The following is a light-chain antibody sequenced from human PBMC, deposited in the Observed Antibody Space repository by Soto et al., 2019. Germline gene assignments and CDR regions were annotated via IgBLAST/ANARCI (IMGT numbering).Light chain of an antibody. Sequence: IHLTHSPASLSASLRYRFTITFRSSQGIGSYLAWYQQKTGKAPRLLIYAAYTLQSGVPSRFSGSGSDTEFTLTISSLQAEDFATYYCQQLNNYPLSFGGGTKVDIK. CDR3: QQLNNYPLS. J-gene: IGKJ4*01. CDR2: AAY. V-gene: IGKV1-9*01. CDR1: QGIGSY.